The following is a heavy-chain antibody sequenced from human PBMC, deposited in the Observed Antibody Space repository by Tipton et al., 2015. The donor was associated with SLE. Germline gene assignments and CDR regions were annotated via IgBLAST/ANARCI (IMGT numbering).Heavy chain of an antibody. D-gene: IGHD3-16*01. CDR1: GASVNSGHC. Sequence: TLSLTCAVSGASVNSGHCWTWVRQPPGKGLEWIGYIYYSGSTNYNPSLKSRVTILVDTSKNEFSLNLFSVTAADTAVYYCARGAREGGYWGQGTLVTVSS. CDR2: IYYSGST. V-gene: IGHV4-61*01. J-gene: IGHJ4*02. CDR3: ARGAREGGY.